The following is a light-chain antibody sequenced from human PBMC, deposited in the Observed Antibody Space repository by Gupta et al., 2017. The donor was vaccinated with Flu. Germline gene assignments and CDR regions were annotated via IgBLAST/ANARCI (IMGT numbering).Light chain of an antibody. CDR3: QQYDNWPPET. Sequence: ERATLSCRSSQSVSNNLAWYQQRPGRAPRPVIYGASTRAPGIPARFSGSGSGTEFTLTISSLQSEDVAVYYFQQYDNWPPETFGQGTTVEIK. CDR1: QSVSNN. V-gene: IGKV3-15*01. CDR2: GAS. J-gene: IGKJ1*01.